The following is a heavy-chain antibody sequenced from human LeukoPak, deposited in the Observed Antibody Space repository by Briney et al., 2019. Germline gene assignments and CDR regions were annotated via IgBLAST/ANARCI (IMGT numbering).Heavy chain of an antibody. V-gene: IGHV4-59*08. CDR3: VRMGGYSGYATH. D-gene: IGHD5-12*01. CDR1: GGSISPYY. J-gene: IGHJ4*02. Sequence: SETLSLTCTVSGGSISPYYWSWIRQSPGKGLEWIGYIYSSGSANYNPSLKSRVTISVDTSKNQFSLKLSSVTAADTAVYYCVRMGGYSGYATHWGQGTLVTVSS. CDR2: IYSSGSA.